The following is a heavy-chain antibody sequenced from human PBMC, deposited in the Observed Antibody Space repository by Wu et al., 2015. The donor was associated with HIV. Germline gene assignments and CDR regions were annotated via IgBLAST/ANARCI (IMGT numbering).Heavy chain of an antibody. V-gene: IGHV1-2*02. Sequence: QVQLVQSGADLKKPGVSVKVSCKASGYNFPGYFIHWVRQAPGQGLEWMGWINPNSGTTNYAQKFLGRVTMTREKSISTVYMELRNLRSDDTAVYFCAKEAGGPVAGRSGLDYWGQGTLVTVSS. CDR2: INPNSGTT. CDR3: AKEAGGPVAGRSGLDY. CDR1: GYNFPGYF. D-gene: IGHD6-19*01. J-gene: IGHJ4*01.